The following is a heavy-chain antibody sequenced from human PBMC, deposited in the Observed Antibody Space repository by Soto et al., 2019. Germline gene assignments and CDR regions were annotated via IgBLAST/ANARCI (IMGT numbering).Heavy chain of an antibody. V-gene: IGHV3-33*01. CDR2: IWYDGSNK. Sequence: QVQLAESGGGVVQPGKSLRLSCAASGFTFSTYGMHWVRQAPCKGLEWVAVIWYDGSNKYHGDSLKGRFTISRDNSKNTLYLQINNLRAEDTAVYYCGRDGALGDTAVVDSWGQGTLVTVSS. CDR1: GFTFSTYG. J-gene: IGHJ4*02. CDR3: GRDGALGDTAVVDS. D-gene: IGHD5-18*01.